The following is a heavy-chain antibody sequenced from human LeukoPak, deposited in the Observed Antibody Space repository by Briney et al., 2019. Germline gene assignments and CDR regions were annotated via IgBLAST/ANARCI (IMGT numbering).Heavy chain of an antibody. CDR2: INQDGSEK. CDR3: ASLIRDYYYDSGSYPVYYYYMDL. J-gene: IGHJ6*03. CDR1: GFTFSSYW. V-gene: IGHV3-7*01. D-gene: IGHD3-10*01. Sequence: GGSLRLSCAASGFTFSSYWMSWVRQAPGKGLEWVANINQDGSEKHYVDSVKGRFTISRDNAKNSLYLQMNSLRTEDTAVYYCASLIRDYYYDSGSYPVYYYYMDLWGKGTTVTISS.